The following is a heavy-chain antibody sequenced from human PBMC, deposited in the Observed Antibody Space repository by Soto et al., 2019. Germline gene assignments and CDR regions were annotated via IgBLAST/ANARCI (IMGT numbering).Heavy chain of an antibody. Sequence: PGGSLRLSCAASGFTFSSYGMHWVRQAPGKGLEWVAVISYDGSNKYYADSVKGRFTISRDNSKNTLYLQMNSLRAEDMAVYYCAKDRDYDSSGYPGPWGQGTLVTVSS. CDR1: GFTFSSYG. D-gene: IGHD3-22*01. J-gene: IGHJ5*02. CDR2: ISYDGSNK. V-gene: IGHV3-30*18. CDR3: AKDRDYDSSGYPGP.